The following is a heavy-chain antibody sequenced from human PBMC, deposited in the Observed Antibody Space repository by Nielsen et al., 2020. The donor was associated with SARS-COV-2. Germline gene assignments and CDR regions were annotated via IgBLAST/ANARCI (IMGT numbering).Heavy chain of an antibody. D-gene: IGHD2/OR15-2a*01. Sequence: SETLSLTCAVSSGSISSSNWWSWVRQPPGKGLEWIGEIYHSGSTNYNPSLKSRVTISVDTSKNQFSLKLSSVTAADTAVYYCARHFQYSYYYYYYMDVWGKGTTVTVSS. J-gene: IGHJ6*03. V-gene: IGHV4-4*02. CDR1: SGSISSSNW. CDR3: ARHFQYSYYYYYYMDV. CDR2: IYHSGST.